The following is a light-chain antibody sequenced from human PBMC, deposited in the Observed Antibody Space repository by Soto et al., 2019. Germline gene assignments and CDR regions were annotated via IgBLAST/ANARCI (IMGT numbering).Light chain of an antibody. Sequence: PVLTQPPSASGTPGQRVSISCSGSGSNIGSNTVNWYQHLPGTAPRLLMFSAGQRPSGVPDRFSGSKSGTSASLDISGLHSEDEADYYCAAWDDRLSGYVFGTGTKVTVL. CDR3: AAWDDRLSGYV. J-gene: IGLJ1*01. CDR2: SAG. V-gene: IGLV1-44*01. CDR1: GSNIGSNT.